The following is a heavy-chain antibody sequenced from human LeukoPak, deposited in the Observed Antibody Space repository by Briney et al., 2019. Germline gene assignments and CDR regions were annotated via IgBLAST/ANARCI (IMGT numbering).Heavy chain of an antibody. D-gene: IGHD3-22*01. J-gene: IGHJ4*02. CDR1: GGSISSSSYY. Sequence: PSETLSLTCTVSGGSISSSSYYWGWIRQPPGKGLEWIGSIYYSGSTYYNPSLKSRVTISVDTSKNQFSLKLSSVAAADTAVYYCARGVSMGYYYDSSGSDNFDYWGQGTLVTVSS. CDR3: ARGVSMGYYYDSSGSDNFDY. V-gene: IGHV4-39*07. CDR2: IYYSGST.